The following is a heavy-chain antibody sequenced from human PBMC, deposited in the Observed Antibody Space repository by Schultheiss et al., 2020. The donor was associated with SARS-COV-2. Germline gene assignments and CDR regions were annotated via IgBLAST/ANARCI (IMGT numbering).Heavy chain of an antibody. V-gene: IGHV3-30*01. J-gene: IGHJ6*02. CDR2: ISKDGSPE. Sequence: GGSLRLSCAASGFTFSSYAMHWVRQAPGKGLEWVAAISKDGSPEYYADSVKGRFTISRDNSKNTLYLQMNTLRAEDTAVYYCARGRDEVRVAYYGLDVWGQGTTVTVSS. CDR1: GFTFSSYA. D-gene: IGHD3-3*01. CDR3: ARGRDEVRVAYYGLDV.